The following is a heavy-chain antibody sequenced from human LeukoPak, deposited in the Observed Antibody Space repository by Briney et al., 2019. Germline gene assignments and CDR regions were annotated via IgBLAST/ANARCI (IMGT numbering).Heavy chain of an antibody. CDR3: ARGRQLVWFDP. D-gene: IGHD6-6*01. CDR1: GGSISSYY. Sequence: SGTLSLTCAVSGGSISSYYWSWIRQPPGKGLEWIAYIYYSGGTNYNPSLKSRVTISVDTSKNQFSLKLSSVTAADTAVYYCARGRQLVWFDPWGQGTLVTVSS. J-gene: IGHJ5*02. V-gene: IGHV4-59*01. CDR2: IYYSGGT.